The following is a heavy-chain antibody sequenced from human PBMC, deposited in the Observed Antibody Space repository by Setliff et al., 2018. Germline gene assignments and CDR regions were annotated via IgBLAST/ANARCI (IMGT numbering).Heavy chain of an antibody. D-gene: IGHD2-2*01. V-gene: IGHV4-39*07. CDR1: GGSMITNDYF. J-gene: IGHJ4*02. Sequence: TLSLTCTVSGGSMITNDYFWGWIRQPPGTGLEWIGSIYYSGDTYYNPSLKSRATVSVDTSTSQFSLRLTSVTAADTAVYYCASCRYQVPYDYWGQGILVTVSS. CDR2: IYYSGDT. CDR3: ASCRYQVPYDY.